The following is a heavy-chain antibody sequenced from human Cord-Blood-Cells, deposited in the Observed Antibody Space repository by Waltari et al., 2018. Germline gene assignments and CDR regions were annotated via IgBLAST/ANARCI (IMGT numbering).Heavy chain of an antibody. Sequence: EVQLVESGGGLVQPGGSLRLSCAASGFTVSSNYMSWVRQAPGKGLEWVSVIYSGGSTSYADSVKGRFTIARDNSKNTLYLQMNSLRAEDTAVYYCARGGGEVLWFRELLYYFDYWGQGTLVTVSS. CDR3: ARGGGEVLWFRELLYYFDY. D-gene: IGHD3-10*01. V-gene: IGHV3-66*01. J-gene: IGHJ4*02. CDR1: GFTVSSNY. CDR2: IYSGGST.